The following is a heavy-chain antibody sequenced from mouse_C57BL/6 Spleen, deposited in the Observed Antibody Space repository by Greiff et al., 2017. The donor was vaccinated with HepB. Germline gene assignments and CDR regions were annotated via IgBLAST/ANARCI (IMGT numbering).Heavy chain of an antibody. V-gene: IGHV5-4*01. Sequence: EVQRVESGGGLVKPGGSLKLSCAASGFTFSSYAMSWVRQTPEKRLEWVATISDGGSYTYYPDNVKGRFTISRDNAKNNLYLQMSHLKSEDTAMYYCAREGSYYYGSSGNYFDYWGQGTTLTVSS. J-gene: IGHJ2*01. CDR3: AREGSYYYGSSGNYFDY. CDR2: ISDGGSYT. CDR1: GFTFSSYA. D-gene: IGHD1-1*01.